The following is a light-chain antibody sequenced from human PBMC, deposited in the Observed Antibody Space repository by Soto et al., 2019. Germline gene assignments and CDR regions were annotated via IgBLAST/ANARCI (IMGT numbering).Light chain of an antibody. Sequence: QAVVTQPASVSGSPGQSITISCTGTSSDVGGYNYVSWYQQHPGKAPKLIIYEVSNRPSGVSNRFSGSKSGNTASLTISGLQAEDEADYYCNSYTSKSTGVFGTGTKLTAL. CDR3: NSYTSKSTGV. J-gene: IGLJ1*01. V-gene: IGLV2-14*01. CDR1: SSDVGGYNY. CDR2: EVS.